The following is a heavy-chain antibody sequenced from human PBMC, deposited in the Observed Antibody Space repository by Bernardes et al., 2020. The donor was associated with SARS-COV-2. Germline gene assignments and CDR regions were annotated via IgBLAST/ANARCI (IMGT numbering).Heavy chain of an antibody. CDR3: AGGAVTGTFRDY. D-gene: IGHD1-20*01. CDR2: INHSGST. V-gene: IGHV4-34*01. CDR1: GASFSGYY. Sequence: SETLSLTCAVYGASFSGYYWSWIRQPPGKGLEWIGEINHSGSTNYNPSLKSRVTISVDTSKNQFSLKLSSVTAADTAVYYCAGGAVTGTFRDYWGQGTLVTVSS. J-gene: IGHJ4*02.